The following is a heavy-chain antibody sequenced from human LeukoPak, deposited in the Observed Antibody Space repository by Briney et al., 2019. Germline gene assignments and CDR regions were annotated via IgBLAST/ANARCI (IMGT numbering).Heavy chain of an antibody. CDR1: GGSISSYY. CDR3: ARHGSGYWFDP. J-gene: IGHJ5*02. D-gene: IGHD3-10*01. V-gene: IGHV4-59*08. Sequence: PETLSLTCTVSGGSISSYYWIWIRQPPGKGLEWIGYIYYSGSTSYNPSLKSRVTISVDTSKNQFSLKLSSVTAADTAVYYCARHGSGYWFDPWGQGTLVTVSS. CDR2: IYYSGST.